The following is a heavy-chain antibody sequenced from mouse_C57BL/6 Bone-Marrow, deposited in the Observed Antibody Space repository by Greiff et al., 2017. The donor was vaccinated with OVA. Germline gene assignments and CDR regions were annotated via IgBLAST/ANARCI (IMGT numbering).Heavy chain of an antibody. CDR1: GYTFTDYE. V-gene: IGHV1-15*01. Sequence: VQLQESGAELVRPGASVTLSCKASGYTFTDYEMHWVKQTPVHGLEWIGAIDPETGGTAYNQKFKGKAILPAAKSSSTDYMELRSLTSEDSAVYYWTRGIMTTVVAKDYIDYWGQGTTLTVSS. CDR3: TRGIMTTVVAKDYIDY. D-gene: IGHD1-1*01. J-gene: IGHJ2*01. CDR2: IDPETGGT.